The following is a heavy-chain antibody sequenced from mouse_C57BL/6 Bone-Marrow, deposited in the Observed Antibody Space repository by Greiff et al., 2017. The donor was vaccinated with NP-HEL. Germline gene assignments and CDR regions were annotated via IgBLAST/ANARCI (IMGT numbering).Heavy chain of an antibody. J-gene: IGHJ1*03. D-gene: IGHD2-4*01. V-gene: IGHV1-55*01. CDR1: GYTFTSYW. CDR3: ARNYDYGDWYFDV. Sequence: QVHLQQSGAELVKPGASVKMSCKASGYTFTSYWITWVKQRPGQGLEWIGDIYPGSGSTNYNEKFKSKATLTVDTSSSTAYMQLSSLTSEDSAVYYCARNYDYGDWYFDVWGTGTTVTVSS. CDR2: IYPGSGST.